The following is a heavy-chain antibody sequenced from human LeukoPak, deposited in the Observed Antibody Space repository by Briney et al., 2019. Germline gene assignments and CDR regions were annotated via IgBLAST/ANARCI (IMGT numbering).Heavy chain of an antibody. CDR1: GYTFTSYG. D-gene: IGHD2-15*01. CDR2: ISAYNGNT. V-gene: IGHV1-18*01. CDR3: ARDTAKVVVVAATPFDY. J-gene: IGHJ4*02. Sequence: ASVKVSCKASGYTFTSYGISWVRQAPGQGLEWKGWISAYNGNTNYAQKLQGRVTMTTDTSTSTAYMELRSLRSDDTAVYYCARDTAKVVVVAATPFDYWGQGTLVTVSS.